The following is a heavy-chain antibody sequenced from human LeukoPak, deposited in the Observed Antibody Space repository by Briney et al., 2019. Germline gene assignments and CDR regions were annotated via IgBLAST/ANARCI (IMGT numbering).Heavy chain of an antibody. D-gene: IGHD5-12*01. Sequence: ASVKVSCKASGGTFSSYAISWVRQAPRQGLEWMGRIIPILGIANYAQKFQGRVTITADKSTSTAYMELSSLRSEDTAVYYCAREDSGYDLGPFDYWGQGTLVTVSS. V-gene: IGHV1-69*04. CDR3: AREDSGYDLGPFDY. CDR1: GGTFSSYA. CDR2: IIPILGIA. J-gene: IGHJ4*02.